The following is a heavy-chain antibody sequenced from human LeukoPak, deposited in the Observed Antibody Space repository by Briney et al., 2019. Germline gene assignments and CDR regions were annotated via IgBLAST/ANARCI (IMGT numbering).Heavy chain of an antibody. CDR3: AKDIVVVPAATALWDY. CDR1: GFTFSSYA. V-gene: IGHV3-23*01. CDR2: LSGSGAST. D-gene: IGHD2-2*01. Sequence: GGSLRLSCAASGFTFSSYAMSWVRQAPGKGLEWVAALSGSGASTYYADSVKGRFTISRDNSKNTLYLQMNSLRAEDTAIYYCAKDIVVVPAATALWDYWGQGTLVTVSS. J-gene: IGHJ4*02.